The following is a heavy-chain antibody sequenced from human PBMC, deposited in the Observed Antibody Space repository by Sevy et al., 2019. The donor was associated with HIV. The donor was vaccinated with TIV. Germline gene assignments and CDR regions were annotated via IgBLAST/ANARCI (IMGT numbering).Heavy chain of an antibody. D-gene: IGHD5-12*01. CDR1: GFTFSSYS. V-gene: IGHV3-48*02. CDR3: ARDLGGWLHGVPYY. Sequence: GGSLRLSCAASGFTFSSYSMNWVRQAPGKGLEWVSYISSSSSTIYYADTVKGRFTISRDNAKNSLYLQMNSLRDEDTAVYYCARDLGGWLHGVPYYWGQGTLVTVSS. J-gene: IGHJ4*02. CDR2: ISSSSSTI.